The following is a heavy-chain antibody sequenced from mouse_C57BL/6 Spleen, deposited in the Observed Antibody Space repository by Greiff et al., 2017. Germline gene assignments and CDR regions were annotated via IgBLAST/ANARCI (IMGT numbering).Heavy chain of an antibody. CDR3: AGDRDGYDGYFDV. Sequence: EVKLVESGGGLVKPGGSLKLSCAASGFTFSSYAMSWVRQTPEKRLEWVATISDGGSYTYYPDNVKGRFTISRDNAKNNLYLQMSHLKSEDTAMYYCAGDRDGYDGYFDVWGTGTTVTVSS. D-gene: IGHD2-2*01. CDR1: GFTFSSYA. V-gene: IGHV5-4*01. J-gene: IGHJ1*03. CDR2: ISDGGSYT.